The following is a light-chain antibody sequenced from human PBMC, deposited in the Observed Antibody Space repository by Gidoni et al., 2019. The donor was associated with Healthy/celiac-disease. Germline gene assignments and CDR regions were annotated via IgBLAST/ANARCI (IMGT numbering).Light chain of an antibody. J-gene: IGKJ2*01. CDR2: DAS. Sequence: EIVLTQSPATLSFAPGERATLSCRASQSVSSYLAWYQPKPGQAPRLLIYDASNRATGIPARFSGSGSGTDFTLTISSLEPEDFAVYYCQQRSNWPPMYTFGQGTKLEIK. CDR3: QQRSNWPPMYT. V-gene: IGKV3-11*01. CDR1: QSVSSY.